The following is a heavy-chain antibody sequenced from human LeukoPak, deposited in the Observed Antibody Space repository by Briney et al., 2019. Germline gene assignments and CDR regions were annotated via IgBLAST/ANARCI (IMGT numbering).Heavy chain of an antibody. Sequence: PGGSLRLSCVASGFTFSTYAMSWVRQAPGKGLEWVSTFSGSESKTYYADSVKGRFTISRDNSKKTLYLRMNSLRAEDTAIYYCAKEHTIFGVVTYLDHWGQGTLVTVSS. V-gene: IGHV3-23*01. CDR1: GFTFSTYA. D-gene: IGHD3-3*01. J-gene: IGHJ4*02. CDR2: FSGSESKT. CDR3: AKEHTIFGVVTYLDH.